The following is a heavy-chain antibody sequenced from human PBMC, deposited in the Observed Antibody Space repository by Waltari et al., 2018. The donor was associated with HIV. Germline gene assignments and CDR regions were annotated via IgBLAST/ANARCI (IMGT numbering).Heavy chain of an antibody. CDR2: ISGSGDNT. V-gene: IGHV3-23*01. J-gene: IGHJ4*02. CDR3: AKGKTGDF. Sequence: EVQLLESGGGFVQPGGSLRLSCAASGFSFGTYAMRWVRQAPGKGLEWVSAISGSGDNTYYADSVKGRFTISRDNSKNTLYLQMSSLRAEDTAVYYCAKGKTGDFWGQGTLVTVSS. CDR1: GFSFGTYA.